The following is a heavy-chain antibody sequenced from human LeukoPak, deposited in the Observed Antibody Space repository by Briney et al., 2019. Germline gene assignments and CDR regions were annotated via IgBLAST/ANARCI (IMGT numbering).Heavy chain of an antibody. V-gene: IGHV3-23*01. CDR2: INSYGAYT. D-gene: IGHD3-22*01. CDR3: AKRDSSGSYYFDY. Sequence: GGSLRLPCAASGFTVSSNYMSWVRQAPGKGLEWVSTINSYGAYTYYADSVRGRFTISRDNSKNTLYLQMNSLRAEDTAVFYCAKRDSSGSYYFDYWGQGTLVTVSS. J-gene: IGHJ4*02. CDR1: GFTVSSNY.